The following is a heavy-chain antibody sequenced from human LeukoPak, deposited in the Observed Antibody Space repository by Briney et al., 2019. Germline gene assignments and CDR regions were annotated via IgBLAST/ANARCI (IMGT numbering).Heavy chain of an antibody. D-gene: IGHD3-10*01. V-gene: IGHV4-34*01. Sequence: PSETLSLTCAVYGGSFSGYYWSWIRQPPGKGLEWIGEINHSGSTNYNPSLKSRVTISVDTSKYQFSLKLSSVTAADTAVYYCAMGYYYGSGSYSGDAFDIWGQGTMVTVSS. J-gene: IGHJ3*02. CDR2: INHSGST. CDR1: GGSFSGYY. CDR3: AMGYYYGSGSYSGDAFDI.